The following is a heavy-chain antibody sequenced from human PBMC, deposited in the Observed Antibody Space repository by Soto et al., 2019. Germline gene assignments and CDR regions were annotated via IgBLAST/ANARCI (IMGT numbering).Heavy chain of an antibody. D-gene: IGHD7-27*01. Sequence: GGSLRLSCAASGFTFSSYGMHWVRQAPGKGLEWVAVIWYDGSNKYYADSVKGRFTISRDNSKNTLYLQMNSLRAEDTAVYYCAREATNLRPLDYWGQGTLVTVSS. V-gene: IGHV3-33*01. CDR2: IWYDGSNK. CDR3: AREATNLRPLDY. J-gene: IGHJ4*02. CDR1: GFTFSSYG.